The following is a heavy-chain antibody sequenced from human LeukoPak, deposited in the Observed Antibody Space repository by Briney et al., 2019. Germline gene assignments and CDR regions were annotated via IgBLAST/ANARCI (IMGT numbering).Heavy chain of an antibody. D-gene: IGHD3-22*01. CDR1: GFTVSSNY. CDR3: AKSPWQYYYDSDDAY. J-gene: IGHJ4*02. V-gene: IGHV3-23*01. CDR2: ISGSGGST. Sequence: GGSLRLSCAASGFTVSSNYMTWVRQAPGKGLEWVSAISGSGGSTYYADSVKGRFTISRDNSKNTLYLQMNSLRAEDTAVYYCAKSPWQYYYDSDDAYWGQGTLVTVSS.